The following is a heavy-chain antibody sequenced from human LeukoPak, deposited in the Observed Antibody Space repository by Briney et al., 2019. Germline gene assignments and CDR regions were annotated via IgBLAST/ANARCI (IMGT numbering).Heavy chain of an antibody. CDR1: AFTFSDYS. J-gene: IGHJ3*01. V-gene: IGHV3-48*02. CDR3: AREDDSWGPNNLDL. CDR2: IDTGSSTM. Sequence: GGSLRLSCAASAFTFSDYSMNWVRQAPGKGLEWISYIDTGSSTMYYADSVMGRFTISRDNAKESLYRQMNSLRDEDTAVYYCAREDDSWGPNNLDLWGQGTMVTVSS. D-gene: IGHD7-27*01.